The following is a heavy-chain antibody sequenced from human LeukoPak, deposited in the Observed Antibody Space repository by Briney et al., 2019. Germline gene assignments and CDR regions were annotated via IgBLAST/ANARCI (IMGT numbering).Heavy chain of an antibody. CDR2: IFRLQTVRT. D-gene: IGHD2-8*01. V-gene: IGHV4-38-2*02. Sequence: SETLSLTCSVSDSSITSTYYWAWFRQPPGKGLEWIATIFRLQTVRTFNNPSLGSRVTMSLDPSHNQFSLNLTSVTAADTALYFCARVLHAPYLIDSWGQGTLVTVSS. CDR1: DSSITSTYY. J-gene: IGHJ4*02. CDR3: ARVLHAPYLIDS.